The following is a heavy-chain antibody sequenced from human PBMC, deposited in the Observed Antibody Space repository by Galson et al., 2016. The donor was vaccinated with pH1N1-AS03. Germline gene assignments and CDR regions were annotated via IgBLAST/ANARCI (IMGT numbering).Heavy chain of an antibody. D-gene: IGHD3-10*01. Sequence: SVKVSCKASGYTFTNNGISWVRQAPGQGLEWMGWINTYNGHTNYAQKFQDRVTMTTDTTTNTAYMELSGLSSEDTAVYYCARGLTYHFGSGSVFWGQGTLVTVSS. J-gene: IGHJ4*02. V-gene: IGHV1-18*01. CDR2: INTYNGHT. CDR1: GYTFTNNG. CDR3: ARGLTYHFGSGSVF.